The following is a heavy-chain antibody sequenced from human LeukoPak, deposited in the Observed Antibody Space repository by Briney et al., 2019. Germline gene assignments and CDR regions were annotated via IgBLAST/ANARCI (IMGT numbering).Heavy chain of an antibody. CDR1: GFTVSSSN. Sequence: GGSLRLSCAGSGFTVSSSNMSWVRQTPGKGLEWVSVMYSGGTTYYADSVKGRFTTSRDSSKNTVNLQMNSLRAEDTAVYYCARDRRDGYCLGHWGQGTLVTVSS. V-gene: IGHV3-66*01. CDR2: MYSGGTT. CDR3: ARDRRDGYCLGH. D-gene: IGHD5-24*01. J-gene: IGHJ4*02.